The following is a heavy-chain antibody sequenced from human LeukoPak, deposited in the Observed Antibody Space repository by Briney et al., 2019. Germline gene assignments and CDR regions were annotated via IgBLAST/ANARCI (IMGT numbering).Heavy chain of an antibody. CDR2: ISGSGGST. V-gene: IGHV3-23*01. J-gene: IGHJ4*02. D-gene: IGHD3-22*01. CDR3: AKDQDVGYYDSSGYYDY. Sequence: GGSLRLSCAASGFTFSSYALSWVRQAPGKGLEWVSAISGSGGSTYYADSVKGRFTISRDNSKNTLYLQMNSLRAEDTAVYYCAKDQDVGYYDSSGYYDYWGQGTLVTVSS. CDR1: GFTFSSYA.